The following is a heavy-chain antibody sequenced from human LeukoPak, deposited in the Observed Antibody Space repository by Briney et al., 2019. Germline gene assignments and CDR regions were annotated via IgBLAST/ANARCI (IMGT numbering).Heavy chain of an antibody. D-gene: IGHD3-3*01. CDR1: GYTFTSYY. CDR3: ARSYYDFWSGYSRLELDWFDP. CDR2: INPSGGST. Sequence: ASVKVSCKASGYTFTSYYMHWVRQAPGQGLEWMGIINPSGGSTSYAQKFQGRVTITRDTSASTAYMELSSLRSEDTAVYYCARSYYDFWSGYSRLELDWFDPWGQGTLVTVSS. V-gene: IGHV1-46*01. J-gene: IGHJ5*02.